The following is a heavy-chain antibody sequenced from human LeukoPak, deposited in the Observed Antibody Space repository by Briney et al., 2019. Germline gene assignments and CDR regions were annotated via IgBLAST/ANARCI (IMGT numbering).Heavy chain of an antibody. CDR2: IYTSGST. CDR3: ARSQEGSSGYYVGWFDP. Sequence: SETLSLTCTVSGGSMSSYYWSWIRQPAGKGLEWIGRIYTSGSTNYNPSLKSRVTMSVDTSKNQFSLKLSSVTAADTAVYYCARSQEGSSGYYVGWFDPWGQGTLVTVSS. D-gene: IGHD3-22*01. V-gene: IGHV4-4*07. CDR1: GGSMSSYY. J-gene: IGHJ5*02.